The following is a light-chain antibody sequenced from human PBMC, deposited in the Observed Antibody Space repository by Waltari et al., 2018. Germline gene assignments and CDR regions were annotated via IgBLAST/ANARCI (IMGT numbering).Light chain of an antibody. CDR1: SSDVGGYNY. CDR3: SSYAGNNNLV. J-gene: IGLJ2*01. CDR2: EVS. Sequence: QSALTQPPSASGSPGQSVTISCTGTSSDVGGYNYVPWYQQHPGKAPKLMIYEVSKWPSGVPDRFSGSKSGNTASLTVSGLQAEDEADYYCSSYAGNNNLVFGGGTKLTVL. V-gene: IGLV2-8*01.